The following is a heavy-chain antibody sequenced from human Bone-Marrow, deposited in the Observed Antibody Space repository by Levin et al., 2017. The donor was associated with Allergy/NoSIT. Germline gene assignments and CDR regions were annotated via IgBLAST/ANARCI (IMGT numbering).Heavy chain of an antibody. J-gene: IGHJ4*02. Sequence: GESLKISCAASGFTFNNYGMHWVRQAPGKGLEWVAVISYDGSNKYYADSVKDRFTISRDQSKNTLYLQMNSLRAEDTAVYFCAKDAIRGSDQPYYFDYWGQGTLVTASS. CDR1: GFTFNNYG. D-gene: IGHD6-19*01. V-gene: IGHV3-30*18. CDR2: ISYDGSNK. CDR3: AKDAIRGSDQPYYFDY.